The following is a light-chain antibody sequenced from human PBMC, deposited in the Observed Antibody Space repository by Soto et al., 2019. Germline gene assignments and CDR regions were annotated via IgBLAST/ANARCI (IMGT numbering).Light chain of an antibody. Sequence: SVLAHPPSLSAGPGQECSIACSGSSSKSGGNSVSWYQQLPGTAPKLLIYDHNKRPTGIPDRSSGSKYGTSATLGITGFHTGDEEDYYCGPWDSSMSAYVFGNGQRSPP. J-gene: IGLJ1*01. V-gene: IGLV1-51*01. CDR3: GPWDSSMSAYV. CDR1: SSKSGGNS. CDR2: DHN.